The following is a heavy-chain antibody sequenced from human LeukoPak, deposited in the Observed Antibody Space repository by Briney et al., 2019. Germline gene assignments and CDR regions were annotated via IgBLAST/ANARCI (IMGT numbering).Heavy chain of an antibody. D-gene: IGHD3-22*01. Sequence: GGSLRLSCAASGFTFSSYAMHWVRQAPGKGLEWVAVISYDGSNKYYADSVKGRFTISRDNSKNTLYLQMNSLRAEDTAVYYCARDKGTGDSSDYYYGMDVWGQGTTVTVSS. J-gene: IGHJ6*02. CDR3: ARDKGTGDSSDYYYGMDV. CDR2: ISYDGSNK. V-gene: IGHV3-30-3*01. CDR1: GFTFSSYA.